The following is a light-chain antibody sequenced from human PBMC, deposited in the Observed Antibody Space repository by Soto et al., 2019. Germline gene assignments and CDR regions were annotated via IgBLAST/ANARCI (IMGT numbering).Light chain of an antibody. Sequence: DIQLTQSPSFLSASVGDRVTITCRASQGISNYLAWYHQKPGKAPKLLIHTASTLQSGVPSRFSGSGSGTEFTLTIRSLQPEDFATYYCQQRHSYPITFGQGTRLETK. CDR3: QQRHSYPIT. J-gene: IGKJ5*01. CDR2: TAS. CDR1: QGISNY. V-gene: IGKV1-9*01.